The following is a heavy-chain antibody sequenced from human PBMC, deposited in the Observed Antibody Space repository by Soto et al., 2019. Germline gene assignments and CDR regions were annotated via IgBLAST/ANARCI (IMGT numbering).Heavy chain of an antibody. D-gene: IGHD5-12*01. Sequence: SGPTLVNPTQTLTLTCTFSGFSLSTSGMCVSWIRQPPGKALEWPALIDWDDDKYYSTSLETRLTISKDTSKNQVVLTMTNMDPVDTATYYCARIRRGYSGYGPDYFDYWGQGTLVTVSS. V-gene: IGHV2-70*01. J-gene: IGHJ4*02. CDR1: GFSLSTSGMC. CDR2: IDWDDDK. CDR3: ARIRRGYSGYGPDYFDY.